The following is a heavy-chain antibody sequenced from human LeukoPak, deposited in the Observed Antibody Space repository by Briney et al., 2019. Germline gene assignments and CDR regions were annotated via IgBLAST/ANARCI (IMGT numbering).Heavy chain of an antibody. V-gene: IGHV3-30*04. Sequence: GGSLRLSCEASGFTFSSYAIHWVRQAPGEGLERVAVISYDGTQKYYADSVKGRFTISRDNSKNILDLQMNSLRAEDTAVYYCVRERLGYFDSWGQGTLITVSS. CDR1: GFTFSSYA. J-gene: IGHJ4*02. CDR2: ISYDGTQK. CDR3: VRERLGYFDS. D-gene: IGHD6-19*01.